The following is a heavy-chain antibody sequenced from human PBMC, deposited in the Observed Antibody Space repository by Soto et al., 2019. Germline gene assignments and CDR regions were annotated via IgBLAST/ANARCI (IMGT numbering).Heavy chain of an antibody. CDR1: GYTFTFRY. Sequence: ASVKVSCKASGYTFTFRYLHWVRQAPGQALEWMGWITPFKSDTNYAQKFQDRVTITRDRSVSTAYMELSNLRSDGTAMYYCARSPFAGSDAFDIWGQGTMVTVSS. CDR3: ARSPFAGSDAFDI. V-gene: IGHV1-45*02. D-gene: IGHD1-1*01. J-gene: IGHJ3*02. CDR2: ITPFKSDT.